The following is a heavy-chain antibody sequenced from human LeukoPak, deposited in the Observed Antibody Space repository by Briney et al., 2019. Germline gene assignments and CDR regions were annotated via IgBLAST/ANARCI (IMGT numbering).Heavy chain of an antibody. D-gene: IGHD3-22*01. CDR2: IYTSGST. J-gene: IGHJ5*02. CDR3: ARVWVVVTPEGFDP. V-gene: IGHV4-61*02. Sequence: SQTLSLTCTVSGGSISSGSYYWSWIRQPAGKGLEWIGRIYTSGSTNYNPSLKSRVTISVDTSKNQFSLKLSSVTAADTAVYYCARVWVVVTPEGFDPWGQGTLVTVSS. CDR1: GGSISSGSYY.